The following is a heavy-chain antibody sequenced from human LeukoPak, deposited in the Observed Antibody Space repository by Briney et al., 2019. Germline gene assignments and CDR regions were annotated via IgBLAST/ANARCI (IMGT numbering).Heavy chain of an antibody. J-gene: IGHJ4*02. CDR3: ARTVARIGY. V-gene: IGHV3-48*03. CDR2: ISSSGSTI. D-gene: IGHD4-23*01. Sequence: PGGSLRLSCAASGSTFSSYEMNWVRQAPGKGLGWVSHISSSGSTIYYTDSVKGRFTISRDNSKNLLYLQMNSLRAEDTAIYYCARTVARIGYWGQGTLVTVSS. CDR1: GSTFSSYE.